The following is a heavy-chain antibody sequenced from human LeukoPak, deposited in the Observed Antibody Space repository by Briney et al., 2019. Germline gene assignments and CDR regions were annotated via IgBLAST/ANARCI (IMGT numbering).Heavy chain of an antibody. CDR3: ARERHRYRGINGDGDAFDI. D-gene: IGHD5-12*01. Sequence: VGSLRLSCAASGFAVSSNYISCVRGAPGKGLWWVSIIYSDGSTFHADSVKGPFTMSSDNSKNTLDLQMNSLRPEDTAVYFCARERHRYRGINGDGDAFDIWGQGTMVSVSS. V-gene: IGHV3-53*01. J-gene: IGHJ3*02. CDR1: GFAVSSNY. CDR2: IYSDGST.